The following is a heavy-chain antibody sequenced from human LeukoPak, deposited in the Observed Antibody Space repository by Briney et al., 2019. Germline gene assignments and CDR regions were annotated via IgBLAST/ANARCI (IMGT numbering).Heavy chain of an antibody. CDR2: IWYDGSNK. J-gene: IGHJ4*02. CDR1: GFTFSSYW. V-gene: IGHV3-33*06. CDR3: AKDMWRRDGYNPLGIFDY. Sequence: PGGSLRLSCAASGFTFSSYWMSWVRQAPGKGLEWVAVIWYDGSNKYYADSVKGRFTISRDNSKNTVSLQMNSLGAEDTAVYYCAKDMWRRDGYNPLGIFDYWGQGTLVTVS. D-gene: IGHD5-24*01.